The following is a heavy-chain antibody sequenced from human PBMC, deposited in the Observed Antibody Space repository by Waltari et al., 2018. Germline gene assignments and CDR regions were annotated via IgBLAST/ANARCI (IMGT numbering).Heavy chain of an antibody. V-gene: IGHV4-39*07. CDR3: ARQAVAVNDAFDI. Sequence: QLQLQESGPGLVKPSETLSLTCTVSGGSISSSSYYWGWIRQPPGKGLEWIGSIYYSGSTYYNPSLKSRVTISVDTSKNQFSLKLSSVTAADTAVYYCARQAVAVNDAFDIWGQGTMVTVSS. CDR2: IYYSGST. J-gene: IGHJ3*02. D-gene: IGHD6-19*01. CDR1: GGSISSSSYY.